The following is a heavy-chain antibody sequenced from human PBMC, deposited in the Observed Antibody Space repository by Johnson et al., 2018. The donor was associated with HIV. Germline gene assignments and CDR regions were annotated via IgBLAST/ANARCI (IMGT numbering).Heavy chain of an antibody. D-gene: IGHD3-10*01. CDR1: GFTFSSYA. V-gene: IGHV3-23*04. Sequence: VQLVESGGGLVQPGGSLRLSCAASGFTFSSYAMSWVRQAPGKGLEWVSAISGSGGSTYYADSVTGRFTISRDTSKNTLYLQRNSLRAEDTAVYYCAKETAYYYGSGSYYIDAFDIWGQGTMVTVSS. CDR3: AKETAYYYGSGSYYIDAFDI. J-gene: IGHJ3*02. CDR2: ISGSGGST.